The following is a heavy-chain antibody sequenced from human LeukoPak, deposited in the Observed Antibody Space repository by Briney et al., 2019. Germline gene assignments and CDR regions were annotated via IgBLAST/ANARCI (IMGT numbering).Heavy chain of an antibody. CDR1: GYTFTGYY. Sequence: ASVKVSCKASGYTFTGYYMHWVRQAPGQGLEWMGWINPNSGGTKYAQKFQGRVTMTRDTSISAAYMELSRLRYDDTAMYYCAREGNNYDKSGYYEDRGQGTLVTVSS. J-gene: IGHJ4*02. CDR3: AREGNNYDKSGYYED. CDR2: INPNSGGT. D-gene: IGHD3-22*01. V-gene: IGHV1-2*02.